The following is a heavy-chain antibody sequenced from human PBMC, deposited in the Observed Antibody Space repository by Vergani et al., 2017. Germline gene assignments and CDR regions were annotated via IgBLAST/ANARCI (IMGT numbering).Heavy chain of an antibody. CDR2: INPNSGGT. Sequence: QVQLVQSGAEVKKPGASVKVSCKASGYTFTGYYMHWVRQAPGQGLEWMGWINPNSGGTNYAQKFQGWVTMTRDTSLSTAYMELSRLRSEDTAVYYCATAPTVSNGMDVWGQGTTVTVSS. J-gene: IGHJ6*02. CDR3: ATAPTVSNGMDV. D-gene: IGHD4-17*01. CDR1: GYTFTGYY. V-gene: IGHV1-2*04.